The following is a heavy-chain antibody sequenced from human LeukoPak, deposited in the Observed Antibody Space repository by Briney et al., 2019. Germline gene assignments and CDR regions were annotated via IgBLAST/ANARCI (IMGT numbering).Heavy chain of an antibody. J-gene: IGHJ4*02. CDR1: GFTFSSYG. CDR2: ISYDGSNK. V-gene: IGHV3-30*18. Sequence: PGGSLRLSCAASGFTFSSYGMHRVRQAPGKGLEWVAVISYDGSNKYYADSVKGRFTISRDNSKNTLYLQMNSLRAEDTAVYYCAKESDYWGQGTLVTVSS. CDR3: AKESDY.